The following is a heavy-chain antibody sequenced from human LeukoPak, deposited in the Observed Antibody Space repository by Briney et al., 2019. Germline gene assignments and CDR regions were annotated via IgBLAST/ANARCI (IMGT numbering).Heavy chain of an antibody. CDR2: IYYSGST. J-gene: IGHJ6*03. CDR1: GGSISSSSYY. CDR3: AAPKQQLVRGTYYYYYMDV. Sequence: SETLSLTCTVSGGSISSSSYYWGWIRQPPGKGLEWIGSIYYSGSTYYNPSLKSRVTISVDTSKNQFSLKLSSVTAADTAVYYCAAPKQQLVRGTYYYYYMDVWGKGTTVTVSS. D-gene: IGHD6-13*01. V-gene: IGHV4-39*07.